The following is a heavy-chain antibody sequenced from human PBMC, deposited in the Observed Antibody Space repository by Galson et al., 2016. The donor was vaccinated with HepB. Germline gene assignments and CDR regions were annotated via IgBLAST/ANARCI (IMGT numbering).Heavy chain of an antibody. D-gene: IGHD3-10*01. Sequence: SLRLSCAASGFTVRSNYMSWARQTSGKGLEWVSVIYSDDSTDYADSVKGRFIISRDNSKNTLDLQMNSLRAEDTAVYYCARGWDRYSGFDCWGQGTLVTVSS. CDR2: IYSDDST. J-gene: IGHJ4*02. V-gene: IGHV3-53*01. CDR1: GFTVRSNY. CDR3: ARGWDRYSGFDC.